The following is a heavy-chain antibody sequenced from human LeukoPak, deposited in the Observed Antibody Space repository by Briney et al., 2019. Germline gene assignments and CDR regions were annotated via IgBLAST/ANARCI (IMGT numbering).Heavy chain of an antibody. CDR1: GFIVSSNY. V-gene: IGHV3-53*01. CDR2: IYSGGST. Sequence: PGGSLSLSCAASGFIVSSNYMSWVRQAPGKGLEWVSVIYSGGSTYYADSVKGRFTISRDNSKNTLYLQMNSLRAEDTAVYYCAREGRDYYGSGSYSDAFDIWGQGTMVTVSS. D-gene: IGHD3-10*01. CDR3: AREGRDYYGSGSYSDAFDI. J-gene: IGHJ3*02.